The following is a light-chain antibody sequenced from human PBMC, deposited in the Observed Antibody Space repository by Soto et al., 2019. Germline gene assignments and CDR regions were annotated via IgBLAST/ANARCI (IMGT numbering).Light chain of an antibody. CDR2: RNN. CDR1: SSNIGSNY. J-gene: IGLJ1*01. V-gene: IGLV1-47*01. CDR3: AAWDDSLSGYV. Sequence: QSVLTQPPSAAGTPGPRVTISSSGTSSNIGSNYVYWYQQLPGTAPKLLIYRNNQRPSGVPDRFSGSKSGTSASLAISGLRSADEADYYCAAWDDSLSGYVFGTGTKLTVL.